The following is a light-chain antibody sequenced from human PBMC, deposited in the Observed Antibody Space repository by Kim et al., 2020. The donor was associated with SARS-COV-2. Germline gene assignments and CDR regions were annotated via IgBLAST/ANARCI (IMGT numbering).Light chain of an antibody. V-gene: IGLV1-40*01. Sequence: QRVTISCTGSSSNIGAGYDVHWYQQLPGTAPKLLIYGNSNRPSGVPDRLSASKSGTSASLAITGLQAEDEADYYCQSYDSSLSGSVFGGGTQLTVL. CDR1: SSNIGAGYD. CDR2: GNS. CDR3: QSYDSSLSGSV. J-gene: IGLJ3*02.